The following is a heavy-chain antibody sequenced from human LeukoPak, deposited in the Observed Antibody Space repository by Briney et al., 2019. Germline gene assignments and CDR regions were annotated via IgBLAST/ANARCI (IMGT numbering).Heavy chain of an antibody. CDR1: GGSISSYY. J-gene: IGHJ4*02. V-gene: IGHV4-4*07. CDR2: FYTSGST. CDR3: ARGFLGDYFGSGSYYVFDY. Sequence: PSETLSPTCTVSGGSISSYYWSWIRQPAGKGLEWIGRFYTSGSTKYNPSLKSRVTMSEDTSKNQFSLKLSSVTAADTAVYYCARGFLGDYFGSGSYYVFDYWGQGTLVTVSS. D-gene: IGHD3-10*01.